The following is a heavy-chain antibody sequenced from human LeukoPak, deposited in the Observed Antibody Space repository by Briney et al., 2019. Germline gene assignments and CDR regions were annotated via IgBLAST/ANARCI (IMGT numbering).Heavy chain of an antibody. D-gene: IGHD4-23*01. CDR2: IIPIFGTA. J-gene: IGHJ4*02. Sequence: GASVKVSCKASGGTFSSYAISWVRQAPGQGLEWMGRIIPIFGTANYAQKFQGRVTITTDESTSTAYMELSSLRSEDTAVYYCARDRVWYSNYGDNYYFDYWGQGTLVTVSS. CDR3: ARDRVWYSNYGDNYYFDY. CDR1: GGTFSSYA. V-gene: IGHV1-69*05.